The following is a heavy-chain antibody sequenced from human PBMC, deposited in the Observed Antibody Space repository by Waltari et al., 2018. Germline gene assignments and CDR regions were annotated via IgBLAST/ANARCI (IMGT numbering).Heavy chain of an antibody. Sequence: QLQLQESGPGLVKPSETLSLTCTVSGGSISSSSYYWGWIRQPPGKGLEWIGSIYYRWSPYYNPSRKSRVTISVDTSKNQFSLKLSSVTAADTAVYYCARDLIAAAGKALDYWGQGTLVTVSS. D-gene: IGHD6-13*01. J-gene: IGHJ4*02. CDR1: GGSISSSSYY. CDR2: IYYRWSP. V-gene: IGHV4-39*07. CDR3: ARDLIAAAGKALDY.